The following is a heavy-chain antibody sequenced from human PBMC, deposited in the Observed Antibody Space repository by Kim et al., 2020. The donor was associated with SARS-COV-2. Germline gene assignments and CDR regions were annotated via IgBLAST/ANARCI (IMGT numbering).Heavy chain of an antibody. V-gene: IGHV3-74*01. CDR2: TNEDATIT. CDR3: VSYLAGRDGR. D-gene: IGHD6-19*01. Sequence: GGSLRLSCAASGFTFGRFWMHWVRQVPGKGLVWVSRTNEDATITNHADSVTGRFIISIDNAANSLFLQMNSLRVEDTAVSFCVSYLAGRDGRWGQATLVT. CDR1: GFTFGRFW. J-gene: IGHJ4*02.